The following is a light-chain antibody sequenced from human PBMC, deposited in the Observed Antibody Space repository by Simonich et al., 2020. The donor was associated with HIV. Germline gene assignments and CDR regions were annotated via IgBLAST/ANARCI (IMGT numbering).Light chain of an antibody. CDR1: QSVVSN. CDR3: QQRCNWPPALT. CDR2: DAS. Sequence: EIVLTQSPATLSLSPGERAALSCRSSQSVVSNLVWYQQKLGQAPRRRIYDASNRATGIPAMFSGSGPGTDFTLTISSLEPEDFAVYYCQQRCNWPPALTFGGGTKVKIK. V-gene: IGKV3D-11*02. J-gene: IGKJ4*01.